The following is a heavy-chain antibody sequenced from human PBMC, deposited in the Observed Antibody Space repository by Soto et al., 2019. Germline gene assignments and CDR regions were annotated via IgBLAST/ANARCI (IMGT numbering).Heavy chain of an antibody. Sequence: GGSLRLSCAASGFTFSSYAMHWVRQAPGKGLEWVAVISYDGSNKYYADSVKGRFTISRDNSKNTLYLQMNSLRAEDTAVYYCARERAAAAERDAFDIWGQGTMVTVSS. V-gene: IGHV3-30*04. CDR2: ISYDGSNK. D-gene: IGHD6-13*01. CDR3: ARERAAAAERDAFDI. CDR1: GFTFSSYA. J-gene: IGHJ3*02.